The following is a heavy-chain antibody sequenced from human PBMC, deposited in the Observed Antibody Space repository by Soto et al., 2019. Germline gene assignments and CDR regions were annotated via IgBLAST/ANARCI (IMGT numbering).Heavy chain of an antibody. CDR1: GFTFSSYS. D-gene: IGHD1-1*01. CDR2: ISSSSSYI. V-gene: IGHV3-21*01. Sequence: EVQLVESGGGLVKPGGSLRLSCAASGFTFSSYSMNWVRQAPGKGLEWVSSISSSSSYIYYADSVKGRFTISRDNAKNSLYLQMNSLRADDTAVYYCARDPDNYEPYYYYYYMDVGGKGTTVTVSS. J-gene: IGHJ6*03. CDR3: ARDPDNYEPYYYYYYMDV.